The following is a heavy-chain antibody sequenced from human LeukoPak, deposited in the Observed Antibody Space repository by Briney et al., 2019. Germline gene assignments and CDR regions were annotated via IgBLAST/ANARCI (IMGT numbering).Heavy chain of an antibody. Sequence: PGGSLRLSCAASGFTFSSYGMHWVRQAPGKGLEGVAVISYDGSNKYYADSVKGRFTISRDNSKNTLYLQMNSLRAEDTAVYYCAKVFNEWQLHFDYWGQGTLVTVSS. CDR2: ISYDGSNK. CDR1: GFTFSSYG. CDR3: AKVFNEWQLHFDY. D-gene: IGHD1-26*01. J-gene: IGHJ4*02. V-gene: IGHV3-30*18.